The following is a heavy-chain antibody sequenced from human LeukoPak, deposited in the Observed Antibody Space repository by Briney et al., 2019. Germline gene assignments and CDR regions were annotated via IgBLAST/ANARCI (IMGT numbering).Heavy chain of an antibody. CDR2: IWYDGSNK. V-gene: IGHV3-33*01. Sequence: GGSLRLSCAASGFTFSSYGMHWVRQAPGKGLEWVAVIWYDGSNKYYADSVKGRFTISRDSSKNTLFLQMNDLTVEDTARYYCARRPGNWGQGILVTVSS. D-gene: IGHD1-14*01. CDR3: ARRPGN. J-gene: IGHJ4*02. CDR1: GFTFSSYG.